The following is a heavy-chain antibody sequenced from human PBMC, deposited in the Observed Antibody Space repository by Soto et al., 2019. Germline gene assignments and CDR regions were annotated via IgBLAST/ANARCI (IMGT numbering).Heavy chain of an antibody. CDR1: GYSVSSGSY. Sequence: SETLSLTCNVSGYSVSSGSYWGWIRQPPGKGPEWIASIYHGGTTFYNPSLKSRISISVDTAHNRVSLKLRSVTAADTAVYYCARVHVMVVAGSTFDYWGHGTLVTVSS. CDR3: ARVHVMVVAGSTFDY. J-gene: IGHJ4*01. V-gene: IGHV4-38-2*02. D-gene: IGHD6-19*01. CDR2: IYHGGTT.